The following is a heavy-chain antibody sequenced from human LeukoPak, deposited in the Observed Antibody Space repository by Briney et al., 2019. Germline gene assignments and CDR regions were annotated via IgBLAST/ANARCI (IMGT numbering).Heavy chain of an antibody. Sequence: PGGSLRLSCAASGFTFSSYSMNWVRQAPGKGLEWVSSISSSSSYIYYADSVKGRFTISRDNAKNSLYLQMNSLRAEDTAVYYCARDWDYGGNSDPFDYWGQGTLVTVSS. CDR2: ISSSSSYI. CDR1: GFTFSSYS. D-gene: IGHD4-23*01. CDR3: ARDWDYGGNSDPFDY. J-gene: IGHJ4*02. V-gene: IGHV3-21*01.